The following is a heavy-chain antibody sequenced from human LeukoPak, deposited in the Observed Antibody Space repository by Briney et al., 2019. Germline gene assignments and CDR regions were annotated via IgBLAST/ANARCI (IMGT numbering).Heavy chain of an antibody. J-gene: IGHJ4*02. Sequence: PSQTLSLTCTVSGGSISSGSYYWIWIRQPAGKGLEWIGRIYTSGSTNYNPSLKSRATISVATSKTPFSLQLRSVTAAATAVYYCARGVGYSSSPDFDYWGQGTLVTVSS. CDR2: IYTSGST. D-gene: IGHD6-6*01. CDR3: ARGVGYSSSPDFDY. CDR1: GGSISSGSYY. V-gene: IGHV4-61*02.